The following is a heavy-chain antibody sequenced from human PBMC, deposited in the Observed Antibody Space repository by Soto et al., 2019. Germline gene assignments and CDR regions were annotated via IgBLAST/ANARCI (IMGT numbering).Heavy chain of an antibody. CDR1: GYTFTGYY. CDR2: INPNSGGT. Sequence: ASVKVSCKASGYTFTGYYMHWVRQAPGQGLEWMGWINPNSGGTNYAQKFQGWVTMTRDTSISTAYMELSRLRSDDTAVYYCARDIVATGPHSNWFDPWGQGTLVTVSS. CDR3: ARDIVATGPHSNWFDP. D-gene: IGHD5-12*01. J-gene: IGHJ5*02. V-gene: IGHV1-2*04.